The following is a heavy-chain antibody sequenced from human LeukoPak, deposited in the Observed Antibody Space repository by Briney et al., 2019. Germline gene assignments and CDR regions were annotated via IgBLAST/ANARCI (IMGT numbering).Heavy chain of an antibody. CDR2: IFHSGST. CDR3: TRRAYGKTYYYYYMDV. V-gene: IGHV4-38-2*02. J-gene: IGHJ6*03. CDR1: GYSISSGYH. Sequence: PSETLSLTCSVSGYSISSGYHWGWIRQPPGKGLEWIGTIFHSGSTYYNPSLKSRVTISVDTSKNQFSLNLSSVAAADTAVYYCTRRAYGKTYYYYYMDVWGKGTTVTISS. D-gene: IGHD1/OR15-1a*01.